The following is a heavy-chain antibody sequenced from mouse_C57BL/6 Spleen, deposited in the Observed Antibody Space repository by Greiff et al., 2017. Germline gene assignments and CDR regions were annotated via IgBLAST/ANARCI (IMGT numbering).Heavy chain of an antibody. Sequence: QVQLQQSGPELVKPGASVKISCKASGYSFTSYYIHWVKQRPGQGLEWIGWIYPGSGNTKYNEKFKGKATLTADTSSSTAYMPLSSLTSEDSAVYYCARDYYGSYYFDYWGQGTTLTVSS. CDR1: GYSFTSYY. V-gene: IGHV1-66*01. CDR2: IYPGSGNT. D-gene: IGHD1-1*01. CDR3: ARDYYGSYYFDY. J-gene: IGHJ2*01.